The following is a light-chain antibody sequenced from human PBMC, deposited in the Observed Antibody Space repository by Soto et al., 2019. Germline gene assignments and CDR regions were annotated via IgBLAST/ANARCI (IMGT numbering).Light chain of an antibody. J-gene: IGKJ5*01. V-gene: IGKV3-20*01. CDR2: GAS. CDR1: KSVSSSY. CDR3: QQYGSSPIT. Sequence: EIVLTQSPGTLSLSPGERATLSCRASKSVSSSYLAWHQQKPGQAPRLLIYGASSRATGIPDRFSGSGSGTDSTLTISRLEPEDFAVYYCQQYGSSPITFGQGTRLEIK.